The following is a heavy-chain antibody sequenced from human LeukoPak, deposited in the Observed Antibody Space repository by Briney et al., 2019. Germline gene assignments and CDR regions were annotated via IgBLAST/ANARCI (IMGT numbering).Heavy chain of an antibody. CDR2: INTDGSST. Sequence: GGSLRLSCAASGFTFSSYTMNWVRQAPGKGLVWVSRINTDGSSTNYADSVKGRFTISRDNAKNTLYLQMNSLRAEDTAVYNCARGLGGYTSSQAYWGQGTLVTVSS. D-gene: IGHD6-13*01. CDR3: ARGLGGYTSSQAY. V-gene: IGHV3-74*01. J-gene: IGHJ4*02. CDR1: GFTFSSYT.